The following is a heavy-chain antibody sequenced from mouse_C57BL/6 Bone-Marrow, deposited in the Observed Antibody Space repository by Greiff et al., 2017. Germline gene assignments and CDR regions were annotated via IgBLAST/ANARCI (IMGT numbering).Heavy chain of an antibody. CDR1: GYTFTSYG. CDR3: ARHLLFFYCYARDY. V-gene: IGHV1-81*01. J-gene: IGHJ4*01. CDR2: IYPRSGNT. D-gene: IGHD2-10*01. Sequence: QVQLKQSGAELARPGASVKLSCKASGYTFTSYGISWVKQRTGQGLEWIGEIYPRSGNTYYNEKFKGKATLTADKSSSTAYMELSSLTSEDSAVXVVARHLLFFYCYARDYWGQGTSVTVSS.